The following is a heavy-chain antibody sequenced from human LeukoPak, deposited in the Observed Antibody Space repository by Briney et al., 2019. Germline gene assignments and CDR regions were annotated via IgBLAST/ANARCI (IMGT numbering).Heavy chain of an antibody. V-gene: IGHV4-61*01. CDR2: IYYSGST. CDR3: ARVRRGNYYDSSGINPRCENFDY. D-gene: IGHD3-22*01. J-gene: IGHJ4*02. Sequence: TSETLSLTCTVSGGSVSSGSYYWSWIRQPPGKGLEWIGYIYYSGSTNYNPSLKSRVTISVDTSKNQFSLKLSSVTAADTAVYYCARVRRGNYYDSSGINPRCENFDYWGQGTLVTVSS. CDR1: GGSVSSGSYY.